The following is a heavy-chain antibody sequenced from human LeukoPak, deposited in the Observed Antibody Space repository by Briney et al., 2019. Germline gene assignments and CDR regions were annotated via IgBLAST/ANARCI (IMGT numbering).Heavy chain of an antibody. D-gene: IGHD2-15*01. V-gene: IGHV3-30*18. Sequence: GRSLRLSCAASGFSFKTYGMHWVRLAPGKGLEWLAVIVHDGNNKYYADSVKGRFTISRDNSKKTLYLQMNSLRAEDTAVYYCAKGPVVTFDIWGQGTMVTVSS. CDR1: GFSFKTYG. J-gene: IGHJ3*02. CDR2: IVHDGNNK. CDR3: AKGPVVTFDI.